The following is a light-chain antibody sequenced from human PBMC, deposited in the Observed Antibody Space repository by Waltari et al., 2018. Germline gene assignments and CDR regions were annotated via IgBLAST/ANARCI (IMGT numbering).Light chain of an antibody. CDR1: QTITNN. Sequence: EIVVTQSPATLSVSRGERATLSCRTSQTITNNLAWYQQKPGQTPRLLIYGASTRAIGIPARFSGSGSGTEFTLTISSLQSEDFAVYYCQQYNNWLSVTFGQGTRLEI. CDR2: GAS. CDR3: QQYNNWLSVT. V-gene: IGKV3-15*01. J-gene: IGKJ5*01.